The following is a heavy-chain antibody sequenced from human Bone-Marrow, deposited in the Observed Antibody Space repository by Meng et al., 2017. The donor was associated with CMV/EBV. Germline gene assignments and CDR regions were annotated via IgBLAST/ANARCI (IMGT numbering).Heavy chain of an antibody. V-gene: IGHV3-21*01. CDR3: ARDCKVVRGVISSSYYYYYGMDV. CDR2: ISSSSSYI. D-gene: IGHD3-10*01. J-gene: IGHJ6*02. Sequence: ETLSLTCAVYGGSFSGYYWSWIRQPPGKGLEWVSSISSSSSYIYYADSLKGRLTISRDNAKNSLYLQMNSLRAEDTAVYYCARDCKVVRGVISSSYYYYYGMDVWGQGTTVTVSS. CDR1: GGSFSGYY.